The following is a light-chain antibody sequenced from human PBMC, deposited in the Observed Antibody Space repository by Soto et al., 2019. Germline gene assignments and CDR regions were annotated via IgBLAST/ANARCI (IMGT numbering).Light chain of an antibody. J-gene: IGLJ2*01. CDR3: AAWDDSLNGVV. Sequence: QSVLTQPPSASGTPGQRVTISCSGSSSKIGSNSVNWYQQFPGTAPKLLIYNNNQRPSGVPARFTDSKFGTSVSLAISGLQSEDEADYYCAAWDDSLNGVVIGGGTKLTVL. V-gene: IGLV1-44*01. CDR2: NNN. CDR1: SSKIGSNS.